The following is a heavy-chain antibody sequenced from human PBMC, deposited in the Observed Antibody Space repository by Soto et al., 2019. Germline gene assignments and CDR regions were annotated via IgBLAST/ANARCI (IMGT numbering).Heavy chain of an antibody. CDR3: ARMLGGIAARGGWFDP. V-gene: IGHV1-69*10. CDR2: IIPIFGIA. Sequence: ASVKVSCKASGGTFSSYAISWVRQAPGQGLEWMGGIIPIFGIANYAQKFQGRVTITADKSTSTAYMELRSLRSEDTAVYYCARMLGGIAARGGWFDPWGQGTLVTVSS. D-gene: IGHD6-6*01. CDR1: GGTFSSYA. J-gene: IGHJ5*02.